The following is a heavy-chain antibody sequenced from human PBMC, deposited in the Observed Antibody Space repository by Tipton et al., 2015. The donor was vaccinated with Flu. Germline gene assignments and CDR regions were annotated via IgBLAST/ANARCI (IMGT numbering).Heavy chain of an antibody. V-gene: IGHV3-30*18. CDR1: GFIFSTYG. Sequence: SLRLSCAASGFIFSTYGMHWVRQAPGKGLEWVALVSYGGRDKYYADSVKGRFTISRDNSKNALYLQMSSLRPEDTAVYYCAKDTAPRFLEWLNAWGQGTTVIVSS. J-gene: IGHJ6*02. CDR2: VSYGGRDK. CDR3: AKDTAPRFLEWLNA. D-gene: IGHD3-3*01.